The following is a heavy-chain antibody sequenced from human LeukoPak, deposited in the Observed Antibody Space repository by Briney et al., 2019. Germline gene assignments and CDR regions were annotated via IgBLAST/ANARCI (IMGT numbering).Heavy chain of an antibody. CDR2: IWYDGSNK. J-gene: IGHJ4*02. Sequence: GGSLRLSCAASGLTFSSYGMHWVRQAPGKGLEWVAVIWYDGSNKYYADSVKGRFTISRDNSKNTLYLQMNSLRAEDTAVYYCARPRWGRYCGGDCYPFPDYWGQGTLVTVSS. CDR3: ARPRWGRYCGGDCYPFPDY. V-gene: IGHV3-33*01. CDR1: GLTFSSYG. D-gene: IGHD2-21*02.